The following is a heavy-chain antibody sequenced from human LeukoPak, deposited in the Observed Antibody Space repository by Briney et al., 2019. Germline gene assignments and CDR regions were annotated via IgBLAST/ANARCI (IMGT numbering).Heavy chain of an antibody. Sequence: ASVKVSCKASGGTFSSYAISWVRQAPGQGLEWMGGIIPIFGTANYAQKFQGRVTITADESTSTAYMELSSLRSEDTAVYYCARVTIFGVVSYYFDYWGQGTLVTVSS. CDR2: IIPIFGTA. CDR1: GGTFSSYA. D-gene: IGHD3-3*01. V-gene: IGHV1-69*13. CDR3: ARVTIFGVVSYYFDY. J-gene: IGHJ4*02.